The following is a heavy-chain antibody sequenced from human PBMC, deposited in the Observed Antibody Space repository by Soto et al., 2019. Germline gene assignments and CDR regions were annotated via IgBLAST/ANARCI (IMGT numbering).Heavy chain of an antibody. CDR2: ISYDGSNK. D-gene: IGHD3-3*01. Sequence: GGSLRLSCAASGFTFSSYAMHWVRQAPGKGLEWVAVISYDGSNKYYADSVKGRFTISRDNSKNTLYLQMNSLRAEDTAVYYCERDRSGPYDFWSGYKGYYYYGMDVWGQGTTVTVSS. CDR3: ERDRSGPYDFWSGYKGYYYYGMDV. V-gene: IGHV3-30-3*01. J-gene: IGHJ6*02. CDR1: GFTFSSYA.